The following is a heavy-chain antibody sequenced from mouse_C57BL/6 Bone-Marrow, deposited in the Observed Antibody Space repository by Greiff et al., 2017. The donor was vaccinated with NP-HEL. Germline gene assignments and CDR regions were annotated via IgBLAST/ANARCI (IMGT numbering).Heavy chain of an antibody. CDR3: ATYYGNY. J-gene: IGHJ2*01. V-gene: IGHV1-66*01. Sequence: QVQLKQSGPELVKPGASVKISCKASGYSFTSYYIHWVKQRPGQGLEWIGWLYPGSGNTNYNEKFKGKATLTADTSSSTAYMQLSSLTSEDSAVYYCATYYGNYWGQGTTLTVSS. CDR1: GYSFTSYY. D-gene: IGHD2-10*01. CDR2: LYPGSGNT.